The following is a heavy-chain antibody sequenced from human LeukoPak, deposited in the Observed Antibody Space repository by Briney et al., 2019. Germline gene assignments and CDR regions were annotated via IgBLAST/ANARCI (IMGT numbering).Heavy chain of an antibody. J-gene: IGHJ4*02. CDR3: AQCIAAAGTGNVPWRY. CDR2: IYWDDDK. V-gene: IGHV2-5*02. Sequence: SGPTLVNPTQTLTLTCTFSGFSLRTSGVGVGWIRQPPGKALEWLALIYWDDDKCSSPSLKTRLTFTRNTSKNQVVLTMTNMDPVDTATDYCAQCIAAAGTGNVPWRYWGQGIRVTVSA. CDR1: GFSLRTSGVG. D-gene: IGHD6-13*01.